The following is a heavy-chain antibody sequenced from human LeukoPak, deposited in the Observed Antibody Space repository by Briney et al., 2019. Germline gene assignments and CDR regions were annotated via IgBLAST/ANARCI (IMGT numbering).Heavy chain of an antibody. CDR1: GFTFSNYW. J-gene: IGHJ3*02. CDR3: ARVATPALAFDT. V-gene: IGHV3-74*01. CDR2: INTDGSRI. Sequence: PGGSLRLSCAASGFTFSNYWMHWVRQAPGKGLVWVSRINTDGSRITYADSVKGRFTISRDNAMNTVYLQMNSLRAEDTAVYYCARVATPALAFDTWGQGTMVVVSS. D-gene: IGHD2-15*01.